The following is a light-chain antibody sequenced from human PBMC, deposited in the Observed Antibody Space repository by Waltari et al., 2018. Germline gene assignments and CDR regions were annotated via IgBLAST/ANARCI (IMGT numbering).Light chain of an antibody. J-gene: IGLJ2*01. CDR1: SSDVGGYNY. Sequence: QSALTQPASVSGSPGQSITISCIGTSSDVGGYNYVSWYQQHPGKVPKLLIYDVSNRPSGVSKRVSGSKSGNTASLTISGLQAEDEADYYCSSYTSISTPVVFGGGTKLTVL. CDR3: SSYTSISTPVV. CDR2: DVS. V-gene: IGLV2-14*03.